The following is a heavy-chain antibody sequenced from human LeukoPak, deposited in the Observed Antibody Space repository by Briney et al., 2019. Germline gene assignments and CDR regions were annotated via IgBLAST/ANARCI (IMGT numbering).Heavy chain of an antibody. D-gene: IGHD5-12*01. CDR2: TYYRTKWYN. V-gene: IGHV6-1*01. J-gene: IGHJ5*02. Sequence: SQTLSLTCAISGDSVSSNSAAWNWIRQSPSRGLEWLGRTYYRTKWYNDYAVSVKSRITINPDTSKNQFSLQLNSVTPEDTALYYCARSTATIMTIFNWFDPWGQGTLVTVSS. CDR1: GDSVSSNSAA. CDR3: ARSTATIMTIFNWFDP.